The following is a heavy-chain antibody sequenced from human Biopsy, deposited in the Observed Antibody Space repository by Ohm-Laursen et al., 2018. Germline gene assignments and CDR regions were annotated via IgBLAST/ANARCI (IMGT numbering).Heavy chain of an antibody. V-gene: IGHV1-69*13. CDR1: GDTFSRSA. CDR2: IIPFFRSV. J-gene: IGHJ6*02. CDR3: ARDYQPKIMTIQYYYYGMDV. D-gene: IGHD2-2*01. Sequence: SVKVSCKASGDTFSRSAFFWVRQAPGQGLEWMGGIIPFFRSVQYAQTFEGRLTITADESTATAYMELRSLRYDDTAVYYCARDYQPKIMTIQYYYYGMDVWGLGTTVTVSS.